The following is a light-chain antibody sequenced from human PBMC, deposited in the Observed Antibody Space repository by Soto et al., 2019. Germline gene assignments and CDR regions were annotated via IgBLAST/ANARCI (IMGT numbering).Light chain of an antibody. CDR2: DAS. CDR3: QQHSNWPLT. Sequence: EIVLTQSPATLSLSPGERATLSCRASQSVSSYLAWYQQKPGQAPRLLIYDASKRATGIPARFTGSGFGTDYTLTISSLEPEDFAVYYCQQHSNWPLTFGGGTKVDIK. CDR1: QSVSSY. J-gene: IGKJ4*01. V-gene: IGKV3-11*01.